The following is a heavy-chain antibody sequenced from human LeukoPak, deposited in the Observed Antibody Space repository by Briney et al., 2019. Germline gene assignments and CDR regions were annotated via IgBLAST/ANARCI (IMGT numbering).Heavy chain of an antibody. CDR1: GYSISSGYY. J-gene: IGHJ4*02. D-gene: IGHD1-20*01. CDR3: ARDTSPGITGTY. Sequence: SETLSLTCTVSGYSISSGYYWGWIRQPPGKGLEWIGSIYHSGSTYYNPSLKSRVTISLDTSENHFSLKLSSVTAADTAMYYCARDTSPGITGTYWGQGTLVTVSS. V-gene: IGHV4-38-2*02. CDR2: IYHSGST.